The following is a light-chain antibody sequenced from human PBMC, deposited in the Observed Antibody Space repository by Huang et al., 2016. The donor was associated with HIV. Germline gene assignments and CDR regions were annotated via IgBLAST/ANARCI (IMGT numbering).Light chain of an antibody. Sequence: DIQMTQSPSTLSASLGDRVTFNCRAIESLNNWCAWYQQKPGESPRLLIYMASKLESCVSSRFSGSGSGTEFTLTINNLHPDDLATYHCQQYNNFPWTFGQGTKV. V-gene: IGKV1-5*03. CDR1: ESLNNW. CDR3: QQYNNFPWT. CDR2: MAS. J-gene: IGKJ1*01.